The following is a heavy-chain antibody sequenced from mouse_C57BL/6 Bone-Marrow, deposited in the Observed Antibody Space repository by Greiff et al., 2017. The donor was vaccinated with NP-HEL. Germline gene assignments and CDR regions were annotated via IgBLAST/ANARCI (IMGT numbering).Heavy chain of an antibody. CDR3: ARECLYGNYPLFDY. CDR2: ISDGGSYT. Sequence: DVKLVESGGGLVKPGGSLKLSCAASGFTFSSYAMSWVRQTPEKRLEWVATISDGGSYTYYPDNVKGRFTISRDNAKNNLYLQMSHLKSEDTAMYYCARECLYGNYPLFDYWGQGTTLTVSS. V-gene: IGHV5-4*01. D-gene: IGHD2-1*01. J-gene: IGHJ2*01. CDR1: GFTFSSYA.